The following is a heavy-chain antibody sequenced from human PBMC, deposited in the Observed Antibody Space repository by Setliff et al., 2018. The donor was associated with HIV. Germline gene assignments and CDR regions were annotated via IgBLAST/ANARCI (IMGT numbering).Heavy chain of an antibody. D-gene: IGHD3-3*01. CDR2: INPSGDST. CDR3: ARLGDFWSGYYYFDY. CDR1: GYTFTSYY. Sequence: ASVKVSCKASGYTFTSYYMHWVRQAPGQGLEWMGIINPSGDSTRYAQKFQGRVTMTRDTSTNTVYMELSSLRSEDTAVYYCARLGDFWSGYYYFDYWGQGTLVTVSS. V-gene: IGHV1-46*01. J-gene: IGHJ4*02.